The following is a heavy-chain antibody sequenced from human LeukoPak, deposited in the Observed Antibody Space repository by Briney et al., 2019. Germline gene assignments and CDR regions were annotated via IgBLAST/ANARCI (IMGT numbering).Heavy chain of an antibody. CDR3: ARDGLKGSGYEPYYYYGMDV. Sequence: PGGSLRLSCAASGFTFSSYAMHWVRQAPGKGLEWVAVISYDGSNKYYADSVKGRFTISRDNSKNTLYPQMNSLRAEDTAVYYCARDGLKGSGYEPYYYYGMDVWGQGTTVTVSS. CDR1: GFTFSSYA. CDR2: ISYDGSNK. J-gene: IGHJ6*02. D-gene: IGHD5-12*01. V-gene: IGHV3-30-3*01.